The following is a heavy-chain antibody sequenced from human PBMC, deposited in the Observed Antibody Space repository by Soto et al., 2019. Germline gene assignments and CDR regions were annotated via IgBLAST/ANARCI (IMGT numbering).Heavy chain of an antibody. Sequence: ASVKVSCKASGYTFTSYGISWVRQAPGQGLEWMGWISVYNGNTNYAQKLQGRVTMTTDTSTSTAYMELRSLRSDESAVYYCARGQKLAPDAFDIWGQGTMVTVS. CDR1: GYTFTSYG. CDR3: ARGQKLAPDAFDI. J-gene: IGHJ3*02. D-gene: IGHD6-13*01. V-gene: IGHV1-18*01. CDR2: ISVYNGNT.